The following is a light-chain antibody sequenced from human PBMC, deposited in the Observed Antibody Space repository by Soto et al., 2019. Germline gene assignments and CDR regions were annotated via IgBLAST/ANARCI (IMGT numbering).Light chain of an antibody. CDR1: SSDVGSYNY. CDR3: SSYTSISTRV. V-gene: IGLV2-14*01. J-gene: IGLJ3*02. Sequence: QSALTQPASVSGSPGQSITISCTGTSSDVGSYNYVSWYQQHPGKAPKLMIYEVSNRPSGVSNRFSASKSDNTASLTISGLQAEDAANYYCSSYTSISTRVFGGGTQLTVL. CDR2: EVS.